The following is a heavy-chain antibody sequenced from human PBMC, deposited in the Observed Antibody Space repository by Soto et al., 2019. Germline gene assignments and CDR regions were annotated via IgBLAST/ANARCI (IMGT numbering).Heavy chain of an antibody. CDR1: GFTFSSYG. V-gene: IGHV3-30*18. CDR3: AKLERSSIGRAFDI. J-gene: IGHJ3*02. D-gene: IGHD1-1*01. Sequence: GSLRLSCAASGFTFSSYGMHWVRQAPGKGLEWVAVISYDGSNKYYADSVKGRFTISRDNSKNTLYLQMNSLRAEDTAVYYCAKLERSSIGRAFDIWGQGTMVTVSS. CDR2: ISYDGSNK.